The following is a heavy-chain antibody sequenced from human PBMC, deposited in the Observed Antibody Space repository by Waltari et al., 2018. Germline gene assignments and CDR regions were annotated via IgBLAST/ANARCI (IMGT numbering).Heavy chain of an antibody. D-gene: IGHD4-17*01. CDR1: GFTFRSYA. Sequence: EVQLLESGGGLVQPGGSLSLSCAASGFTFRSYALSWVRQAPGQGLEWASAMSGSGGSTYYADSVKGRFTISRDNSKNTLYLQMNSLRAEDTAVYYCAKESAVTTVFDYWGQGTLVTVSS. CDR2: MSGSGGST. V-gene: IGHV3-23*01. CDR3: AKESAVTTVFDY. J-gene: IGHJ4*02.